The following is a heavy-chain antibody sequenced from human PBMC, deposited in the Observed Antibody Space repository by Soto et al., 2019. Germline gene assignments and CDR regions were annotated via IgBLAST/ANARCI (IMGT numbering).Heavy chain of an antibody. Sequence: KFQGRVTITRDTSASTAYMELSSLRSEDTAVYYCAISDVDTAMVPGGRPFDYWGQGTLVTVSS. J-gene: IGHJ4*02. CDR3: AISDVDTAMVPGGRPFDY. V-gene: IGHV1-3*01. D-gene: IGHD5-18*01.